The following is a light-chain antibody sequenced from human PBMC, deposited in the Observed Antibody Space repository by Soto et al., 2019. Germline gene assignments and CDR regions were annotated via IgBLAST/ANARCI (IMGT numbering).Light chain of an antibody. J-gene: IGKJ3*01. Sequence: EIVLTQSPATLSLSPGERATLSCRASQSISSYLAWYQQKPGQAPRLLIYDAFNRATGIPARFSGSVSGTDFTLTISSLEPEDFAVYYCQQRGNWPPTFGPGTKVDIK. CDR3: QQRGNWPPT. CDR1: QSISSY. V-gene: IGKV3-11*01. CDR2: DAF.